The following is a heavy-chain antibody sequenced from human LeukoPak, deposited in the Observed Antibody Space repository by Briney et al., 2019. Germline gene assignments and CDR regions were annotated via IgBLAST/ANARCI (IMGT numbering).Heavy chain of an antibody. CDR1: GGSFGGYY. J-gene: IGHJ4*02. CDR2: INHSGST. D-gene: IGHD3-22*01. Sequence: PSETLSLTCAVYGGSFGGYYWSWIRQPPGKGLEWIGEINHSGSTNYNPSLKSRVTISVDTSKNQFSLKLSSVTAADTAVYYCARTRVYDSSGYYPNFDYWGQGTLVTVSS. V-gene: IGHV4-34*01. CDR3: ARTRVYDSSGYYPNFDY.